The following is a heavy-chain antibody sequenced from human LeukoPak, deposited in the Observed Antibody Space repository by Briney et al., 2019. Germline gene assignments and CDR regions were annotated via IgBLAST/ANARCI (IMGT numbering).Heavy chain of an antibody. D-gene: IGHD2-21*02. CDR2: VSGSGGTT. V-gene: IGHV3-23*01. J-gene: IGHJ4*02. Sequence: GALRLSCAASGFTFSSYAMSWVRQTPGKGLEWVSAVSGSGGTTYYADSVKGRFAISRDNSKNTLYLQMDSLRAEDAAVYYCAKEDCGVDCSTFDYWGQGTLVTVSS. CDR3: AKEDCGVDCSTFDY. CDR1: GFTFSSYA.